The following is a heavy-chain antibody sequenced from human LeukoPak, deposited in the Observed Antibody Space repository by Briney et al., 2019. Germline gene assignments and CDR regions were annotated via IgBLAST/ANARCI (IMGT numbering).Heavy chain of an antibody. CDR3: AKDIGSDTAMEIDY. V-gene: IGHV3-43D*03. D-gene: IGHD5-18*01. CDR1: GFTFDDYA. Sequence: PGGSLRLSCAASGFTFDDYAMHWVRQAPGKGLEWVSLISWDGGSTYYADSVKGRFTISRDNSKNSLYLQMNSLRAEDTALYYCAKDIGSDTAMEIDYWGQGTLVTVSS. J-gene: IGHJ4*02. CDR2: ISWDGGST.